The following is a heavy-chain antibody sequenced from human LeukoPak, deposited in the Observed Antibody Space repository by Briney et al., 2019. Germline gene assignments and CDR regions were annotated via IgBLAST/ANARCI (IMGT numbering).Heavy chain of an antibody. J-gene: IGHJ4*02. D-gene: IGHD5-24*01. Sequence: GGSLRFSCAASGFTFSSHAMSWVRQAPGKGLEWVSAISGSGGSTYYADSVKGRFTISRDNSKNTLYLQMNSLRAEDTAVYYCAKVYRRWLQSYFDYWGQGTLVTVSS. CDR3: AKVYRRWLQSYFDY. CDR2: ISGSGGST. V-gene: IGHV3-23*01. CDR1: GFTFSSHA.